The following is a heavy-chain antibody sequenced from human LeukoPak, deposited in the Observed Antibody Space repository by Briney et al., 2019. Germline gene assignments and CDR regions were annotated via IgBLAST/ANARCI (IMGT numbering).Heavy chain of an antibody. CDR2: IIPILGIA. Sequence: SVKVSCKASGGTFSSYAISWVRQAPGQGLEWMGRIIPILGIANYAQKFQGRVTITANKSTSTAYMELSSLRSEDTAVYYCARGPPKGAFDIWGQGTMVTVSS. J-gene: IGHJ3*02. CDR3: ARGPPKGAFDI. V-gene: IGHV1-69*04. CDR1: GGTFSSYA.